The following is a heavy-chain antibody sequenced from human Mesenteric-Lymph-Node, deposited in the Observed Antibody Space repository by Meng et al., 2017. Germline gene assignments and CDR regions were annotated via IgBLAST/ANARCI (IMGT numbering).Heavy chain of an antibody. J-gene: IGHJ5*02. Sequence: QVHLVQAGAEGKKPGAAGKGACKASGYTFTTYAIPWVRPAPGQRLEWMGWINAGNGNTRYSQKFQGRVSITRDTSASTAYMELSSLRSEDTAVYYCARCIAVAGNWFDPWGQGTLVTVSS. CDR3: ARCIAVAGNWFDP. CDR2: INAGNGNT. V-gene: IGHV1-3*01. D-gene: IGHD6-19*01. CDR1: GYTFTTYA.